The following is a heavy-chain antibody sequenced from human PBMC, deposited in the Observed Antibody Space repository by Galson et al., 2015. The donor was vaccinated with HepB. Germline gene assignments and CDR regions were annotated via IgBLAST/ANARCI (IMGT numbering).Heavy chain of an antibody. CDR3: AKDVEGRGSWYNGDAFDI. D-gene: IGHD6-13*01. CDR1: RFTFDDYA. Sequence: SLRLSCAGSRFTFDDYAMHWVRQAPGKGLEWVSGISWKSGSIDYAGSVKGRFTISRDNARNSLYLQMNSLRAEDTALYYCAKDVEGRGSWYNGDAFDIWGQGTMVTVSS. V-gene: IGHV3-9*01. CDR2: ISWKSGSI. J-gene: IGHJ3*02.